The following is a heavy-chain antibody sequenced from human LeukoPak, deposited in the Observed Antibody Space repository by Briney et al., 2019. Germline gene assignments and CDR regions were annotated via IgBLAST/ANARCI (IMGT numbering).Heavy chain of an antibody. V-gene: IGHV3-7*01. D-gene: IGHD3-10*01. Sequence: PGGSLRLSCAASGFTFSSYAMHWVRQAPGKGLEWVANTKLDGSEKYYVDSVKGRFTISRDNAEYLLYLQMNSLRAEDTAVYYCARDFGSPSYYYGMDAWGQGTTVTVSS. CDR1: GFTFSSYA. CDR3: ARDFGSPSYYYGMDA. CDR2: TKLDGSEK. J-gene: IGHJ6*02.